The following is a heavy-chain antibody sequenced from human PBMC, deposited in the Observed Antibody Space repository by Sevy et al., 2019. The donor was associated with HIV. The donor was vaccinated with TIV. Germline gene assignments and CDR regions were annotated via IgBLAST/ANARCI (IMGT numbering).Heavy chain of an antibody. V-gene: IGHV3-23*01. D-gene: IGHD1-26*01. J-gene: IGHJ4*02. Sequence: GGSLRLSCAASGFIFNSYVMSWVRQAPGKGLEWVTGISASGGSTFYADSVKGRFTISKDNFKNALYLEMNSVRVEDTAVYYCAGAGMGAKGFDYWGQGTLVTVSS. CDR1: GFIFNSYV. CDR2: ISASGGST. CDR3: AGAGMGAKGFDY.